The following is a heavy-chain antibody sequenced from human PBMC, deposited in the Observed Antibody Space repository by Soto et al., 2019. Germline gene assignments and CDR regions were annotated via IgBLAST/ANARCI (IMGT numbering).Heavy chain of an antibody. Sequence: SETLSLTCAVYGGSFSGYYWSWIRQPPGKGLEWIGEINHSGSTNYNPSFKSRVTISVDTSKNQFSLKLSSVTAADTAVYYCASASYYYDSSGYSSGPDAFDIWGQGTMVTVS. J-gene: IGHJ3*02. CDR1: GGSFSGYY. D-gene: IGHD3-22*01. CDR3: ASASYYYDSSGYSSGPDAFDI. V-gene: IGHV4-34*01. CDR2: INHSGST.